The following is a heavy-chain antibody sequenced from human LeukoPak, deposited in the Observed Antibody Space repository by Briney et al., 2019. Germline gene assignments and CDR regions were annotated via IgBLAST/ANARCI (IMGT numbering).Heavy chain of an antibody. V-gene: IGHV3-48*01. J-gene: IGHJ4*02. CDR2: ISSSSSTI. CDR3: ARDGSSYGYYYFDY. Sequence: GGSLRLSCAASGFTFSSYSMNWVRQAPGKGLEWVSYISSSSSTIYYADSVKGRFTISRDNAKNSLYLQMNSLRAEDTAVYYCARDGSSYGYYYFDYWGQGTLVTVSS. D-gene: IGHD5-18*01. CDR1: GFTFSSYS.